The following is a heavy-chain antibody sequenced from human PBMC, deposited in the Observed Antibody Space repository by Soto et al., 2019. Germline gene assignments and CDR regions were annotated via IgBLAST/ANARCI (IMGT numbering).Heavy chain of an antibody. CDR2: IWYDGSNK. J-gene: IGHJ4*02. CDR1: GFTFSSYG. CDR3: ARGPRAPLQYYFDY. V-gene: IGHV3-33*01. Sequence: PGGSLRLSCAASGFTFSSYGMHWVRQAPGKGLEWVAVIWYDGSNKYYADYVKGRITISRDNSKNTLYLQMNSLRAEDTVVYYCARGPRAPLQYYFDYWGQGTLVTVSS.